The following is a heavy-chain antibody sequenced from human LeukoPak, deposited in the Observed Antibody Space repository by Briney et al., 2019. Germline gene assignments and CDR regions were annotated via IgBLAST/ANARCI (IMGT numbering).Heavy chain of an antibody. CDR3: ARGGGGSYDYYYYMDV. V-gene: IGHV1-8*01. J-gene: IGHJ6*03. D-gene: IGHD1-26*01. CDR1: GYTFTSYD. Sequence: ASVKVSRKASGYTFTSYDINWVRQATGQGLEWMGWMNPNSGNTGYAQKFQGRVTMTRNTSISTAYMELSSLRSEDTAVYYCARGGGGSYDYYYYMDVWAKGPRSPSP. CDR2: MNPNSGNT.